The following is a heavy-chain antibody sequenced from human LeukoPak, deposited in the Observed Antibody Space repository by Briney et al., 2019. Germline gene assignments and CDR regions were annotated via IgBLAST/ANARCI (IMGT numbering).Heavy chain of an antibody. Sequence: ASVKVSCKASGYTFTSYDINWVRQATGQGLEWMGWMNPNSGNTGYAQKFQGRVTMTRNTSISTAYMELSSLRSEVTAVYYCARVYCSGGSCFGYWGQGTLVTVSS. CDR2: MNPNSGNT. CDR1: GYTFTSYD. CDR3: ARVYCSGGSCFGY. V-gene: IGHV1-8*01. J-gene: IGHJ4*02. D-gene: IGHD2-15*01.